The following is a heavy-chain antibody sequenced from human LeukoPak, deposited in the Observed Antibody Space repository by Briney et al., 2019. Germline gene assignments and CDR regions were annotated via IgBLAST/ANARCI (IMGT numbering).Heavy chain of an antibody. Sequence: ASVKVSCKASGYTFTSYGISWVRQAPGQGLEWMGWISPYNGNTNYAQKLQGRVTMTTDTSTSTAYMELRSLRSDDTAVYYCARERWYNWNDESDYYYYYGMDVWGQGTTVTVSS. CDR2: ISPYNGNT. D-gene: IGHD1-1*01. CDR1: GYTFTSYG. CDR3: ARERWYNWNDESDYYYYYGMDV. V-gene: IGHV1-18*01. J-gene: IGHJ6*02.